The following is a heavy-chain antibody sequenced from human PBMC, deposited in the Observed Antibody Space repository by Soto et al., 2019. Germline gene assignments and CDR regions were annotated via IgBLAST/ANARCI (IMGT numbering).Heavy chain of an antibody. Sequence: PSETLSLTCTVSGGSVSSGSYYWSWIRQPPGKGLEWIGYIYYSGSTNYNPSLKSRVTISVDTPKNQFSLKLSSVTAADTAVYYCARAREALYGGYYFDYWGQGTLVTVSS. D-gene: IGHD2-8*02. J-gene: IGHJ4*02. CDR1: GGSVSSGSYY. V-gene: IGHV4-61*01. CDR3: ARAREALYGGYYFDY. CDR2: IYYSGST.